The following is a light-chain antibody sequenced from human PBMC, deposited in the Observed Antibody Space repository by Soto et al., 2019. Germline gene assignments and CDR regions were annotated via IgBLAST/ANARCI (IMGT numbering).Light chain of an antibody. V-gene: IGKV1-5*03. J-gene: IGKJ1*01. CDR1: QSVSTW. CDR2: KAS. Sequence: DIQMTQSPSALSASVGDSVTITCRASQSVSTWLAWYQQKPGKAPKLLIYKASSVESGVPSRFSGSGSGATFTLTISSLQPDDFASYYCQRYYSYSRTFSQGTKVEIK. CDR3: QRYYSYSRT.